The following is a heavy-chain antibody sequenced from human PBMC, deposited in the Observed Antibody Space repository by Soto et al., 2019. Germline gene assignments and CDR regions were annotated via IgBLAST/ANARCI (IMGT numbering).Heavy chain of an antibody. CDR2: ISGSGGST. J-gene: IGHJ4*02. CDR1: GLTFSSYA. CDR3: AKDRLTMIVVVLGY. V-gene: IGHV3-23*01. D-gene: IGHD3-22*01. Sequence: GGSLRLSCAASGLTFSSYAMSWVRQAPGKGLEWVSAISGSGGSTYYADSVKVRFTISRDNSKNTLYLQMNSLRAEDTAVYYCAKDRLTMIVVVLGYWGQGTLVTVYS.